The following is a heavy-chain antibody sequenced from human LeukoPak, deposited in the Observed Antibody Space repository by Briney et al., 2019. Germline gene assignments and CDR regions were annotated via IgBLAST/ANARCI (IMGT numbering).Heavy chain of an antibody. CDR3: ARQDGRALDYFYY. Sequence: KPGESLKISCKGSGYSLTYYMIGWVRQMPEKGLEWMGIIYPADSDTRYSPSFQGQVTISADKSTSTAYLQWSSLKASDTAMYYCARQDGRALDYFYYWGQGNLVTVSS. CDR1: GYSLTYYM. J-gene: IGHJ4*02. CDR2: IYPADSDT. D-gene: IGHD5-24*01. V-gene: IGHV5-51*01.